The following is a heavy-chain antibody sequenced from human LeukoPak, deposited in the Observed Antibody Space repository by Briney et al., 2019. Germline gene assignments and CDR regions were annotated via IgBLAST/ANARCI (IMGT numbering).Heavy chain of an antibody. CDR1: GGSFSGYY. D-gene: IGHD2-2*01. V-gene: IGHV4-34*01. CDR3: AREARYCSSTSCYQYQRINWFDP. Sequence: SETLSLTCAVYGGSFSGYYWSWIRQPPGKGLEWIGEINRSGSTNYNPSLKSRVTISVDTSKNQFSLKLSSVTAADTAVYYCAREARYCSSTSCYQYQRINWFDPWGQGTLVTVSS. CDR2: INRSGST. J-gene: IGHJ5*02.